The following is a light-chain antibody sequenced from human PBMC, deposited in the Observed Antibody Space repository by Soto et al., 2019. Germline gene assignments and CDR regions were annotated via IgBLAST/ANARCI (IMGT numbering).Light chain of an antibody. J-gene: IGLJ1*01. CDR3: QSYDSSLSGSF. CDR1: NPNIGAGYD. Sequence: SVLTQPPPVSGAPRQGGTTPCTGSNPNIGAGYDVHWYQQLPGTAPKLLIYGNSNRPSGVPDRFSGSKSGTSASLAITGLQAEDEADYYCQSYDSSLSGSFFGTGTKVTVL. CDR2: GNS. V-gene: IGLV1-40*01.